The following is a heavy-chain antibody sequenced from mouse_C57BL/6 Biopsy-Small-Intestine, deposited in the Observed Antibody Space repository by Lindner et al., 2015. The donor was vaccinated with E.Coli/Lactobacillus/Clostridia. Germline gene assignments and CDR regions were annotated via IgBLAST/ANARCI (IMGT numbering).Heavy chain of an antibody. V-gene: IGHV1-42*01. Sequence: VQLQESGPELVKPGSSVNISCKASGYSFTGYYIHWMKQSPEKSLEWIGEINPRTGGTTYNQKVKAKATLTVDKSSNTAYMQLESLTSEDSAVYYCARWGIYSVFAHWGQGTLVTVSA. CDR3: ARWGIYSVFAH. CDR1: GYSFTGYY. CDR2: INPRTGGT. D-gene: IGHD1-1*01. J-gene: IGHJ3*01.